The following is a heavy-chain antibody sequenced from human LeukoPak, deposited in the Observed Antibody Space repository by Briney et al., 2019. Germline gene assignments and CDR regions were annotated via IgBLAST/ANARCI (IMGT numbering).Heavy chain of an antibody. D-gene: IGHD2-21*02. CDR1: GFTFSIYA. V-gene: IGHV3-30-3*01. CDR2: ISYDGSNK. J-gene: IGHJ4*02. Sequence: GRSLRLSCAASGFTFSIYAMHWVRQAPGKGLEWVAVISYDGSNKYYADSVKGRFTISRDNSKNTLYLQMNSLRAEDTAVYYCARSEVIVVVTATDYWGQGTLVTVSS. CDR3: ARSEVIVVVTATDY.